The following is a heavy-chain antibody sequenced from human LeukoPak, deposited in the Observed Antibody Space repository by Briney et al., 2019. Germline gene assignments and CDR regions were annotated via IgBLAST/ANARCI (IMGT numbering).Heavy chain of an antibody. CDR2: ISSSRSYT. CDR3: AREDGYSSSWYSDY. J-gene: IGHJ4*02. V-gene: IGHV3-11*05. CDR1: GFIFSDYY. D-gene: IGHD6-13*01. Sequence: GGSLRLSCAASGFIFSDYYMTWIRQAPGKGLEWVSDISSSRSYTNYADSVKGRFTISRDNAKNSLYLQMNSLRAEDTAVYYYAREDGYSSSWYSDYWGQGTLVTVSS.